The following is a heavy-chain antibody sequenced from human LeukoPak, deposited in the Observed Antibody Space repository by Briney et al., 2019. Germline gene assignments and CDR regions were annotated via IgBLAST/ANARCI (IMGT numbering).Heavy chain of an antibody. D-gene: IGHD2/OR15-2a*01. CDR2: ISSSGGTI. V-gene: IGHV3-11*04. J-gene: IGHJ4*02. Sequence: GGSLRLSCAASGFTFSDYYMSWIRQAPGKGLEGISYISSSGGTIYYADSVKGRFTISRDNAKKSLYLQMNSLRAEDTAVYYCTRDATYYLRYGYFDYWGQGTLVTVSS. CDR3: TRDATYYLRYGYFDY. CDR1: GFTFSDYY.